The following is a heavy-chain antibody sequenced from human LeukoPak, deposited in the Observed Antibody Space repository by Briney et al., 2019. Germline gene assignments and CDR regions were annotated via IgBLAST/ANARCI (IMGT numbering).Heavy chain of an antibody. J-gene: IGHJ4*02. CDR3: ARDRYCSGGSCETVFDY. Sequence: SETLSLTCTVSGGSISSGSYYWSWIRQPAGTGLEWIGRIYTSGSTNYNPSLKSRVTISVDTSKNQFSLKLSSVTAADTAVYYCARDRYCSGGSCETVFDYWGQGTLVTVSS. V-gene: IGHV4-61*02. D-gene: IGHD2-15*01. CDR1: GGSISSGSYY. CDR2: IYTSGST.